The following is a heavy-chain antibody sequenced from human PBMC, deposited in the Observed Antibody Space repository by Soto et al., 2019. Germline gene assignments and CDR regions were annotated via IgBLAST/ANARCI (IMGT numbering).Heavy chain of an antibody. D-gene: IGHD3-10*01. V-gene: IGHV1-8*01. CDR3: AKVSRKGSAIDFDY. CDR1: GYTFSNYD. CDR2: VNPNNGDT. Sequence: QVQLVQSGAELKKPGASVKVSCKASGYTFSNYDMNWVRQATGQGPEWIGWVNPNNGDTGYAQKFQGRVTLTTDIPTTTAYMVLTSLRSEDTAFYYCAKVSRKGSAIDFDYWGQGTLITVSS. J-gene: IGHJ4*02.